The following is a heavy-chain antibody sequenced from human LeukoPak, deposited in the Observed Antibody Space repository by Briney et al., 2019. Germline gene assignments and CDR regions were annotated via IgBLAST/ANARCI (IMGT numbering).Heavy chain of an antibody. Sequence: ASVKVSCKASGYTFTSYGISWVRQAPGQGLEWMGWISAYNGNTNYAQKLQGRVTMTTDTSTSTAYMELRSLRSDDTAVYYCASLKNYYDSSGYLVTDAFVWGQGTMVTVSS. CDR3: ASLKNYYDSSGYLVTDAFV. J-gene: IGHJ3*01. D-gene: IGHD3-22*01. CDR1: GYTFTSYG. CDR2: ISAYNGNT. V-gene: IGHV1-18*01.